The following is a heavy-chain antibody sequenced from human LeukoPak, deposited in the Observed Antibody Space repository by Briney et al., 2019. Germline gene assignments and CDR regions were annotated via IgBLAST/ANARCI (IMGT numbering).Heavy chain of an antibody. Sequence: SETLSLICTVSGGSISSYYWSWIRQPPGKGLEWIGYIYYSGSTNYNPSLKSRVTISVDTSKNQFSLKLSSVTAADTAVYYCARVTRGYSYGASFDYWGQGTLVTVSS. V-gene: IGHV4-59*01. CDR2: IYYSGST. J-gene: IGHJ4*02. CDR3: ARVTRGYSYGASFDY. CDR1: GGSISSYY. D-gene: IGHD5-18*01.